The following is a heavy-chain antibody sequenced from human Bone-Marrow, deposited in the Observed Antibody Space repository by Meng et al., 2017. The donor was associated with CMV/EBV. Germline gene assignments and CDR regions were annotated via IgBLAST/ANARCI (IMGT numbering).Heavy chain of an antibody. Sequence: MSWVRQAPGEGLEWVSVIYSGGSSTYYADSVKGRFTISRDNSKNTLYLQMNSLRAEDTAVYYCAKDSTPSSTYYDFWSGYHATRGFDYWGQGTLVTVSS. V-gene: IGHV3-23*03. J-gene: IGHJ4*02. CDR2: IYSGGSST. D-gene: IGHD3-3*01. CDR3: AKDSTPSSTYYDFWSGYHATRGFDY.